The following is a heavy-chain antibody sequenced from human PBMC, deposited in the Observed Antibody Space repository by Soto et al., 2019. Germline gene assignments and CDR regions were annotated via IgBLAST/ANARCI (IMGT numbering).Heavy chain of an antibody. CDR1: GGSFSGYY. CDR3: ARGSAGDYDFWSGYYRAYWFDP. CDR2: INHSGST. V-gene: IGHV4-34*01. Sequence: SETLSLTCAVYGGSFSGYYWSWIRQPPGKGLEWIGEINHSGSTNYNPSLKSRVTISVDTSKNQFSLKLSSVTAADTAVYYCARGSAGDYDFWSGYYRAYWFDPWGQGTLVTV. D-gene: IGHD3-3*01. J-gene: IGHJ5*02.